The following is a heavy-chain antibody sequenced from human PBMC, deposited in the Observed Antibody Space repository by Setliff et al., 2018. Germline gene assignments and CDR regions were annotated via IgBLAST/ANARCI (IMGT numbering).Heavy chain of an antibody. Sequence: ASVKVSCKASGYTFTGYYMHWVRQAPGQGLEWMGWINPNSGGTNYAQKFQGWVTMTRDTSISTAYMELSRLRSDDTAVYYCARGRDSSGYYSDYWGQGTLVTVSS. CDR1: GYTFTGYY. CDR3: ARGRDSSGYYSDY. CDR2: INPNSGGT. V-gene: IGHV1-2*04. D-gene: IGHD3-22*01. J-gene: IGHJ4*02.